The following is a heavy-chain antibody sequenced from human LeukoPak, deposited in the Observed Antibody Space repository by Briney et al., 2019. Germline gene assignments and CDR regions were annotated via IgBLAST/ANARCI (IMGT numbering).Heavy chain of an antibody. CDR3: AKTKARGHFYY. CDR2: IGGSGGST. Sequence: GGSLRLSCAASGFTFSSYAMSWVRQAPGKGLEWVSAIGGSGGSTYYADSVKGRFTISRDNSKNTLYLQMNSLRAEDTAVYYCAKTKARGHFYYWGQGTLVTVSS. J-gene: IGHJ4*02. D-gene: IGHD2-8*01. V-gene: IGHV3-23*01. CDR1: GFTFSSYA.